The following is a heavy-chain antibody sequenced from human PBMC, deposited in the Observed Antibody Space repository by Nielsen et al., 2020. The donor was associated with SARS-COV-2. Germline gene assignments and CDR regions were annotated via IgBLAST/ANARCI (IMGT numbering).Heavy chain of an antibody. Sequence: SETLSLTCTVSGGSVSSGSYYWSWIRQPPGKGLEWIGYIYYSGSTNYNPSLKSRVTISVDTSKNQFSLKLSSVTAADTAVYYCARVQIAVLVPAAIARRTYGMDVWGQGTTVTVSS. CDR1: GGSVSSGSYY. CDR3: ARVQIAVLVPAAIARRTYGMDV. J-gene: IGHJ6*02. D-gene: IGHD2-2*02. V-gene: IGHV4-61*01. CDR2: IYYSGST.